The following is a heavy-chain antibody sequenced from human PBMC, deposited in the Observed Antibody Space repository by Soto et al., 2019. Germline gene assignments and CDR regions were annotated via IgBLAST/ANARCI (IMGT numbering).Heavy chain of an antibody. J-gene: IGHJ4*02. Sequence: SETLSLTCTVSGGSMRNYFWTWIRQPPGKGLEGIGYIHYSGTTSFFPSYNPSLRSRVTISEDTSKNQFSLKLLSVTTADTAVYFRAAGEASSRNLAPYYLDFWGQGTLVTVSS. CDR2: IHYSGTT. CDR1: GGSMRNYF. D-gene: IGHD6-13*01. V-gene: IGHV4-59*01. CDR3: AAGEASSRNLAPYYLDF.